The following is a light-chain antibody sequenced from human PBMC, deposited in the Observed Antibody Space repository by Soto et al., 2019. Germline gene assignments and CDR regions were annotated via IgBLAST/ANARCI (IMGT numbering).Light chain of an antibody. V-gene: IGKV3-11*01. J-gene: IGKJ5*01. CDR3: QQRNDWRRGT. CDR2: DAS. Sequence: DIVLTQSPATLSLSPGERATLSCRASQSVGRYLAWYQQRPGQAPSLLIYDASNRATGVPARFGGGGSGTDFTLTISSLEPEDFAVYYCQQRNDWRRGTFGQGTRLEIK. CDR1: QSVGRY.